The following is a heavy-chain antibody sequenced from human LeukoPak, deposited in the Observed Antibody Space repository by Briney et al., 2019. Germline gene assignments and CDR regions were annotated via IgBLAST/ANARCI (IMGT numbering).Heavy chain of an antibody. J-gene: IGHJ4*02. D-gene: IGHD2-21*01. CDR1: GFTFSSYG. CDR2: ISYDGSNK. V-gene: IGHV3-30*03. CDR3: ARVLAYCGGDCYGY. Sequence: GGSLRLSCAASGFTFSSYGMHWVRQAPGKGLEWVAVISYDGSNKYYADSVKGRFTISRDNSKNTLYLQMNSLRAEDTAVYYCARVLAYCGGDCYGYWGQGTLVTVSS.